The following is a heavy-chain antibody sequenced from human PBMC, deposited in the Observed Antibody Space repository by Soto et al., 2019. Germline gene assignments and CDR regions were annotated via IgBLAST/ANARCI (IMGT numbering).Heavy chain of an antibody. J-gene: IGHJ2*01. CDR3: ATLRGRYWYFDL. CDR1: GFTVSSNY. V-gene: IGHV3-53*01. Sequence: LRLSCAATGFTVSSNYMSWVRQAPGKGLEWVSVIYSGGSTYYADSVKGRFTISRDNSKNTLYLQMNSLRAEDTAVYYCATLRGRYWYFDLWGRGTLVTVSS. CDR2: IYSGGST.